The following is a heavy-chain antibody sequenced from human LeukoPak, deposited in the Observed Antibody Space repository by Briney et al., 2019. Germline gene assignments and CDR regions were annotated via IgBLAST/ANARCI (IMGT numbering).Heavy chain of an antibody. CDR1: GFTFSSYA. Sequence: GGSLRLPCAASGFTFSSYAMHWVRQAPGKGLEWVAVISYDGSNKYYADSVKGRFTISRDNSKNTLYLQMNSLRAEDTAVYYCARTKGSGYDHTYDYWGQGTLVTVSS. J-gene: IGHJ4*02. V-gene: IGHV3-30-3*01. CDR2: ISYDGSNK. D-gene: IGHD5-12*01. CDR3: ARTKGSGYDHTYDY.